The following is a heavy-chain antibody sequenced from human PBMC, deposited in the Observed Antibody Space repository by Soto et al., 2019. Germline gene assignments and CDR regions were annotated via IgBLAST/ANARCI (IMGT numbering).Heavy chain of an antibody. V-gene: IGHV3-21*01. D-gene: IGHD3-22*01. Sequence: GGSLRLSCAASGFTLSRHTMNWVRQVPGKGLEWVSFIGSRTSDIYYADSVKGRFTISRDNAKNSLYLDLTRLRAEDTAVYFCVRDYYDTSGYPNTFDMWGQGTMVTVSS. CDR1: GFTLSRHT. CDR2: IGSRTSDI. J-gene: IGHJ3*02. CDR3: VRDYYDTSGYPNTFDM.